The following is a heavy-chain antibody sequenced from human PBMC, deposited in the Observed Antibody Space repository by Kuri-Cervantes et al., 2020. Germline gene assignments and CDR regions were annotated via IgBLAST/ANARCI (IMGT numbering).Heavy chain of an antibody. D-gene: IGHD1-26*01. Sequence: SVKVSCKASGGAFSSYAISWVRQAPGQGLEWMGGIIPIFGTTNYAQKFQGRVTTTADESTSTVYMELSSLRSEDTAVYYCARGTPLRYSGSYHSFDYWGQGTLVTVSS. V-gene: IGHV1-69*13. CDR1: GGAFSSYA. J-gene: IGHJ4*02. CDR2: IIPIFGTT. CDR3: ARGTPLRYSGSYHSFDY.